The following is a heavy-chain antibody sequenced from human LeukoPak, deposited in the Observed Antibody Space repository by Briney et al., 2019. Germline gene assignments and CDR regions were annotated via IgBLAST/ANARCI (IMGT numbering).Heavy chain of an antibody. CDR3: ARGDGYDLFYFDY. J-gene: IGHJ4*02. CDR2: IIPILGTA. Sequence: ASVKVSCKASGGTFSSYAISWVRQAPGQGLEWMGGIIPILGTANYAQKFQGRVTITTDESTSTAYMELSSLRSEDTAVYYCARGDGYDLFYFDYWGQGTLVTVSS. V-gene: IGHV1-69*05. D-gene: IGHD5-12*01. CDR1: GGTFSSYA.